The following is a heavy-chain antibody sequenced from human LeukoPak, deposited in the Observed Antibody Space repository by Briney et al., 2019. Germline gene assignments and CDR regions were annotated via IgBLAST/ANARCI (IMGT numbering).Heavy chain of an antibody. J-gene: IGHJ5*02. D-gene: IGHD3-22*01. Sequence: GGSLRLSCAASGFTFNTYGMHWVRQAPGKGLEWVAAIWYDGSRKHCADAMKGRFTISRDNSKNTLYLQMDSLRAEDTAVYYCARDVGGGYHLFTENHSGQGTLVTVSS. V-gene: IGHV3-33*01. CDR1: GFTFNTYG. CDR2: IWYDGSRK. CDR3: ARDVGGGYHLFTENH.